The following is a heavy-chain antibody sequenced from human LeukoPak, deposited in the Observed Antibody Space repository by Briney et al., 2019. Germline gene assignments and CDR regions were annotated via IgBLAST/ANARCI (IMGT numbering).Heavy chain of an antibody. CDR2: IRYDGSNE. Sequence: PGGSLRLSCAASGFTFSSYGMHWVRQAPGKGLEWVSFIRYDGSNEYYADSVKGRFTISRDNAKNTLNLQMNSLRAEDTAVYYCARDLGQYYDTSDNWFDPWGQGTLVTVSS. V-gene: IGHV3-30*02. CDR1: GFTFSSYG. CDR3: ARDLGQYYDTSDNWFDP. J-gene: IGHJ5*02. D-gene: IGHD3-22*01.